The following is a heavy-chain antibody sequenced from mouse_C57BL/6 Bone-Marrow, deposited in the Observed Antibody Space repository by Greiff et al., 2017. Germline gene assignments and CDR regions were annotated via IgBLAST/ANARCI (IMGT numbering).Heavy chain of an antibody. D-gene: IGHD2-1*01. CDR1: GYTFTSYW. CDR2: IHPNSGST. J-gene: IGHJ3*01. Sequence: QVQLQQPGAELVKPGASVKLSCKASGYTFTSYWMHWVKQRPGQGLEWIGMIHPNSGSTNYNEKFKSKATLTVDKSSSTAYMQLSSLTSGDSAVYYCAIYYGNLAWFAYWGQGTLVTVSA. CDR3: AIYYGNLAWFAY. V-gene: IGHV1-64*01.